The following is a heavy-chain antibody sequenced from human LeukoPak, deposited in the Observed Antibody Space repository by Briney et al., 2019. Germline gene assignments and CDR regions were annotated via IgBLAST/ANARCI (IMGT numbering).Heavy chain of an antibody. CDR3: ARDLRGSSYDFWSGYYKDYYYYYMDV. D-gene: IGHD3-3*01. V-gene: IGHV4-59*01. Sequence: PSETLSLTCTVSGGSISSYYWSWIRQPPGKGLEWIGYIYYSGSTNYNPSLKSRVTISVDTSKDQFSLKLSSVTAADTAVYYCARDLRGSSYDFWSGYYKDYYYYYMDVWGKGTTVTVSS. J-gene: IGHJ6*03. CDR2: IYYSGST. CDR1: GGSISSYY.